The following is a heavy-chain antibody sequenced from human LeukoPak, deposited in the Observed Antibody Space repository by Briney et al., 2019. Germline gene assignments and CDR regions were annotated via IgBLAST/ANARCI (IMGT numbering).Heavy chain of an antibody. V-gene: IGHV4-34*01. J-gene: IGHJ5*02. CDR1: GGSFSGYY. D-gene: IGHD3/OR15-3a*01. CDR3: ARGWTSWFDP. Sequence: SETLSLTCAVYGGSFSGYYWSWIRQPPGKGLEWIGEINHSGSTNYNPSLKSRVTISVDTSKNQSSLKLSSVTAADTAVYYCARGWTSWFDPWGQGTLVTVSS. CDR2: INHSGST.